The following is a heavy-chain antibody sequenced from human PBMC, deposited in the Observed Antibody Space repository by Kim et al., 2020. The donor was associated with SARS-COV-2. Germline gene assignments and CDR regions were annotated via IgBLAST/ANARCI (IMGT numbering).Heavy chain of an antibody. CDR2: INHSGST. CDR3: ARGGKIAAAGHREDY. CDR1: GGSFSGYY. D-gene: IGHD6-13*01. J-gene: IGHJ4*02. V-gene: IGHV4-34*01. Sequence: SETLSLTCAVYGGSFSGYYWSWIRQPPGKGLEWIGEINHSGSTNYNPSLKSRVTISVDTSKNQFSLKLSSVTAADTAGYYCARGGKIAAAGHREDYWGQGTLVTVSS.